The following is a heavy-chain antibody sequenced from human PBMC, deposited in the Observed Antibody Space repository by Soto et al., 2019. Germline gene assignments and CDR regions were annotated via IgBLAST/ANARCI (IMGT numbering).Heavy chain of an antibody. CDR1: GFTFSLNA. V-gene: IGHV3-30*15. D-gene: IGHD2-2*01. J-gene: IGHJ4*02. CDR3: ARDRYAAAVATYLDY. CDR2: ISYDGSDK. Sequence: GGSLRLSCAASGFTFSLNAMHWVRQAPGKGLEWVAVISYDGSDKFYADSVKGRFTISRDNSRNTLYLQMSSLKSADTAVYYCARDRYAAAVATYLDYWGQGALVTVSS.